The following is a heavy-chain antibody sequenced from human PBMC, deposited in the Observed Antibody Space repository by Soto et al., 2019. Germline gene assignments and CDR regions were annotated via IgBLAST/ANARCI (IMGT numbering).Heavy chain of an antibody. CDR2: IWYDGSNK. V-gene: IGHV3-33*01. J-gene: IGHJ1*01. CDR1: GFTFSSYG. Sequence: PGGSLRLSCAASGFTFSSYGMHWVRHAPGKGLEWVAVIWYDGSNKYYADSVKGRFTISRDNSKNTLYLQMNSLRAEDTAVYYCARDRAELAAPIPIQTDLWGQGTLVTVS. D-gene: IGHD5-18*01. CDR3: ARDRAELAAPIPIQTDL.